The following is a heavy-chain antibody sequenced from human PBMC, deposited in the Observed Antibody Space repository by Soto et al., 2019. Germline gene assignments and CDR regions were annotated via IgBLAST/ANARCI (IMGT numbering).Heavy chain of an antibody. J-gene: IGHJ6*02. V-gene: IGHV1-69*12. CDR2: IIPIFGTA. CDR1: GGTFSSYA. D-gene: IGHD6-6*01. CDR3: ARDLPRSSVYYYGMDV. Sequence: QVQLVQSGAEVKKPGSSVKVSCKASGGTFSSYAISWVRQAPGQGLEWMGGIIPIFGTANYAQKFQGRVTISGDESTRTGYMELRSLRSEDTAVYYCARDLPRSSVYYYGMDVWGQGTTVTVSS.